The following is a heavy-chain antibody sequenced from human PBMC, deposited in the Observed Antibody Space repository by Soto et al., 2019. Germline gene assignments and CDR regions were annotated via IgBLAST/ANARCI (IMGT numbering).Heavy chain of an antibody. D-gene: IGHD3-3*01. V-gene: IGHV1-69*13. Sequence: SVKVSCKASGGTFSSYAFSWVRQAPGQGLEWMGGIIPIFDTPNYAQGFQGRLSITADESKNTLYLQMNSLRAEDTAVYYCAKEVLRFLESPDHWGQGTLVTVSS. CDR3: AKEVLRFLESPDH. CDR1: GGTFSSYA. J-gene: IGHJ5*02. CDR2: IIPIFDTP.